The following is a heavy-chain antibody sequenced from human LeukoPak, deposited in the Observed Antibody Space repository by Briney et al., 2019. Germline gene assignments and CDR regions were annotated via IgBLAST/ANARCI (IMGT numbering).Heavy chain of an antibody. CDR2: IIPIFGTA. CDR1: GGTFSSYA. Sequence: GSSVKVSCTASGGTFSSYAISWVRQAPGQGLEWMGGIIPIFGTANYAQKFQGRVTITADESTSTAYMELSSLRSEDTAVYYCARHSYCSGGSCYRGWFDPWGQGTLVTVSS. D-gene: IGHD2-15*01. V-gene: IGHV1-69*01. CDR3: ARHSYCSGGSCYRGWFDP. J-gene: IGHJ5*02.